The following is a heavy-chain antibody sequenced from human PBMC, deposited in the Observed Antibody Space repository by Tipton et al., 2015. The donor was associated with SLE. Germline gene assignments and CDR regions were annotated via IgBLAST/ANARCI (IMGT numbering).Heavy chain of an antibody. D-gene: IGHD6-19*01. CDR2: IYYSGST. V-gene: IGHV4-39*07. J-gene: IGHJ4*02. CDR3: AREHSGWLDY. CDR1: GGSISSSSYY. Sequence: TLSLTCTVSGGSISSSSYYWGWIRQPPGKGLEWIGSIYYSGSTYYNPSLKSRVTISVDTSKNQFSLKLSSVTAADPAVYYCAREHSGWLDYWGQGTLVPVSS.